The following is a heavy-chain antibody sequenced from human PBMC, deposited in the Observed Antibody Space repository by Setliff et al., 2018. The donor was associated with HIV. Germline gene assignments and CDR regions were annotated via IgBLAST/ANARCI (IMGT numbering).Heavy chain of an antibody. V-gene: IGHV4-34*01. J-gene: IGHJ4*02. CDR3: ARVPGRDYYDTSGDFDY. CDR2: ISYGGIT. Sequence: ETLSLTCAAYGRSLSGYYWSWIRQPPGKGLEWIGAISYGGITYYNPSLTSRVTISVDTSKNQFSLKVTSVTAADTAVYYCARVPGRDYYDTSGDFDYWGQGTLVTVSS. D-gene: IGHD3-22*01. CDR1: GRSLSGYY.